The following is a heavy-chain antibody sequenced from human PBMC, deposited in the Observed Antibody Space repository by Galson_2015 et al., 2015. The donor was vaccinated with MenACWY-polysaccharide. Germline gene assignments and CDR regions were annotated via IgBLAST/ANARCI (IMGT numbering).Heavy chain of an antibody. D-gene: IGHD4-17*01. CDR3: ANDNWLRREVLVGDYDY. CDR2: ISYDETNK. V-gene: IGHV3-30*18. Sequence: SLRLSCAASGFIFNHYGIHWVRQAPGKGLEWVALISYDETNKHYADSVKGRFTISRDTSKNVVYLQMNSLRVEDTALYFCANDNWLRREVLVGDYDYWGHGTLVAVSS. CDR1: GFIFNHYG. J-gene: IGHJ4*01.